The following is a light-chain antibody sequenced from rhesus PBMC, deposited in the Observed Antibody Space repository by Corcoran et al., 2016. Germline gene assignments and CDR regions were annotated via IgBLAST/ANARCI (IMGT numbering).Light chain of an antibody. Sequence: DIQMTQSPSSLSASVGDRVTNTCRASQGISSYLAWYQQKPGKAPKFLLYAASTLQCGVPSRVSGSGSGTDFTLTISSLQPEDFATYYCPQHNSYPLTFGGGTKVELK. CDR1: QGISSY. V-gene: IGKV1-25*01. J-gene: IGKJ4*01. CDR2: AAS. CDR3: PQHNSYPLT.